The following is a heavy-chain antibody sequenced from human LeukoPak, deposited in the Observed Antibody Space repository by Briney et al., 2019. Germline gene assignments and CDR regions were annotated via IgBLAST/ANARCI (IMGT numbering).Heavy chain of an antibody. D-gene: IGHD6-19*01. CDR3: AREIKPVGVGGKGWFDP. CDR1: GYTFTSYY. V-gene: IGHV1-46*01. CDR2: INPSGGST. Sequence: ASVKVSCKASGYTFTSYYMHWVRQAPGQGLEWMGIINPSGGSTSYAQKFQGRVTMTRDTSTSTVYMELSSLRSEDTAVYYCAREIKPVGVGGKGWFDPWGQGTLVTVSS. J-gene: IGHJ5*02.